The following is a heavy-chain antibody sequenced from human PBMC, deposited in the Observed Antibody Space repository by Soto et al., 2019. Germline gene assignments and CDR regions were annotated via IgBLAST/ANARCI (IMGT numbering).Heavy chain of an antibody. D-gene: IGHD4-4*01. CDR2: ISGSGIST. CDR1: GFTFSTYP. J-gene: IGHJ6*02. Sequence: EAQLSESGGGLVQPGGSLRLSCAASGFTFSTYPMSWVRQAPGKGLEWVSGISGSGISTYYADSVKGRFTISRDNSKNTVFLQMNSLRAEETAVYYCAKPPVITASYYYYDMDVWGQGTTGTVSS. CDR3: AKPPVITASYYYYDMDV. V-gene: IGHV3-23*01.